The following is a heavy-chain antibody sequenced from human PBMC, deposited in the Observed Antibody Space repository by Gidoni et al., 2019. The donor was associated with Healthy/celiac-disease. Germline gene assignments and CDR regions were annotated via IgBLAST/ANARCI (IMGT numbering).Heavy chain of an antibody. CDR2: ISSGGSTI. J-gene: IGHJ6*02. Sequence: QVQLVESGGGLVKPGGALRLPCAASGFTSSDYYMRWILQAPGKGLEWVSYISSGGSTIYYADSVKGRFTLSRDNAKNSLYLQMNSLRAEDTAVYYCARAEWQLGIGSYGMDVWGQGTTVTVSS. V-gene: IGHV3-11*01. D-gene: IGHD6-6*01. CDR3: ARAEWQLGIGSYGMDV. CDR1: GFTSSDYY.